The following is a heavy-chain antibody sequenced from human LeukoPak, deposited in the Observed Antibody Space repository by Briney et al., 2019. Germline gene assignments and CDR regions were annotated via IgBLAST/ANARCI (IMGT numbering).Heavy chain of an antibody. D-gene: IGHD6-6*01. CDR3: ARVVYSSSSVLFDY. V-gene: IGHV1-8*03. Sequence: GASVKVSCKASGYTFTSYDINWVRQATGQGLEWMGWMNPNSGNTGYAQKFQGRVTITRNTSISTAYMELSSLRSEDTAVYYCARVVYSSSSVLFDYWGQGTLVTVSS. CDR1: GYTFTSYD. J-gene: IGHJ4*02. CDR2: MNPNSGNT.